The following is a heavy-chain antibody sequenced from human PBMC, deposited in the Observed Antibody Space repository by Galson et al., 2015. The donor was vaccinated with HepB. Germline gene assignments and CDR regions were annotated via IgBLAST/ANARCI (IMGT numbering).Heavy chain of an antibody. CDR2: THYRSMWYT. J-gene: IGHJ4*02. D-gene: IGHD6-19*01. CDR1: GDSVSSNTVG. V-gene: IGHV6-1*01. Sequence: CAISGDSVSSNTVGWNWIRQSPSRGLEWLGRTHYRSMWYTDYAPSVKSRITVNPYTSTNQFSLEVTSVTPDDTAVYFCAREEAGTYCFDNWGQGTLVTVSS. CDR3: AREEAGTYCFDN.